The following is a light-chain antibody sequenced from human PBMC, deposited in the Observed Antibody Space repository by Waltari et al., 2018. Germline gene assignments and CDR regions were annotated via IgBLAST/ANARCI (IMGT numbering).Light chain of an antibody. V-gene: IGLV3-1*01. CDR1: KLGDKY. CDR3: QAWDSSTYV. Sequence: SYELTQPPSVSVSPGQTASITCSGDKLGDKYVYWYQQKPGQSPTLVMYEDMKRPSGFPERLSGSNSGNTATLTISGTQVMDEADYYCQAWDSSTYVFGTGTQVTVL. CDR2: EDM. J-gene: IGLJ1*01.